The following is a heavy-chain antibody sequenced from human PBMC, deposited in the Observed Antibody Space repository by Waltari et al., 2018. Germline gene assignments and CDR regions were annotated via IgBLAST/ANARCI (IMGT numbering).Heavy chain of an antibody. CDR2: ISSNGGST. D-gene: IGHD3-16*02. CDR1: GFTFSSYA. Sequence: EVQLVESGGGLVQPGGSLRLSCAASGFTFSSYAMHWFRQAPGTGLEYVSAISSNGGSTYYANSVKGRFTISRDNSKNTLYLQMGSLRAEDMAVYYCAREVSYDYVWGSYRYTWFDPWGQGTLVTVSS. J-gene: IGHJ5*02. V-gene: IGHV3-64*01. CDR3: AREVSYDYVWGSYRYTWFDP.